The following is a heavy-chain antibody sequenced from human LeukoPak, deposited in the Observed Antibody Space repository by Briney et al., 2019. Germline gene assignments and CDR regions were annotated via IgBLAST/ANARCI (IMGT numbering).Heavy chain of an antibody. J-gene: IGHJ4*02. V-gene: IGHV4-59*12. Sequence: SETLSLTCTVSGGSISSYYWSWIRQPPGKGLEWIGYIYYSGSTNYNPSLKSRVTISVDTSKNQFSLKLSSVTAADTAVYYCARGHNKDGYIRDWGQGTLVTVSS. D-gene: IGHD5-24*01. CDR2: IYYSGST. CDR1: GGSISSYY. CDR3: ARGHNKDGYIRD.